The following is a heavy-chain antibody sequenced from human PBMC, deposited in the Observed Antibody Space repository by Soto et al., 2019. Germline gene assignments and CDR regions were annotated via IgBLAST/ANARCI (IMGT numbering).Heavy chain of an antibody. Sequence: QVQLQESGPRLVKPSETLSLTCTVSGDSISSYYWSWIRQPPGTGLQWIGYIYYSGRTNYNPSLKSRVTISVDTPKNQFSLKLTSVTAADTAVYYCARGVATIGPWGQGTLVTVSS. CDR3: ARGVATIGP. CDR1: GDSISSYY. J-gene: IGHJ5*02. D-gene: IGHD5-12*01. V-gene: IGHV4-59*01. CDR2: IYYSGRT.